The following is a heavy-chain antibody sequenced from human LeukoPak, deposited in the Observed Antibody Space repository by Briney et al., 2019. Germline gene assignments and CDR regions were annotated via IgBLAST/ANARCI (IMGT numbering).Heavy chain of an antibody. V-gene: IGHV3-48*01. D-gene: IGHD3-10*01. CDR1: GFTFSSYS. J-gene: IGHJ3*02. Sequence: GSLRLSCAASGFTFSSYSMNWVRQAPGNGLEWVSYISSSSSTIYYADSVKGRFTISRDNAKNSLYLQMNSLRAEDTAVYYCATHELKDAFDIWGQGTMVTVSS. CDR2: ISSSSSTI. CDR3: ATHELKDAFDI.